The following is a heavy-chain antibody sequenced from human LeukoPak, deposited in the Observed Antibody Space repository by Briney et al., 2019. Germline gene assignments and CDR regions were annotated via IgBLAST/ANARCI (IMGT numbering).Heavy chain of an antibody. Sequence: ASVKVSCKASGYTFTSYYIHWVRQAPGQGLEWMGIINPSGGSTSYAQKLQGRVTMTRDMSTSTVYMELSSLRSEDTAVYYCARDSIHYYDSSGYRTAAYYYYYYMDVWGKGTTVTVSS. CDR1: GYTFTSYY. D-gene: IGHD3-22*01. V-gene: IGHV1-46*04. CDR3: ARDSIHYYDSSGYRTAAYYYYYYMDV. J-gene: IGHJ6*03. CDR2: INPSGGST.